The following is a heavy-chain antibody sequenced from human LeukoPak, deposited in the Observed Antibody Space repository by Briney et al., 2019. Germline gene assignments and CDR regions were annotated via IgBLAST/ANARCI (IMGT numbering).Heavy chain of an antibody. J-gene: IGHJ4*02. Sequence: GASVKVSCKAPGYTFTSYGISWVRQAPGQGLEWMGWISAYNGNTNYAQKLQGRVTMTTDTSTSTAYMELRSLRSEDTAVYYCARDPVAPEFCGGDCYSPFFDYWGQGTLVTVSS. D-gene: IGHD2-21*02. CDR1: GYTFTSYG. CDR2: ISAYNGNT. CDR3: ARDPVAPEFCGGDCYSPFFDY. V-gene: IGHV1-18*04.